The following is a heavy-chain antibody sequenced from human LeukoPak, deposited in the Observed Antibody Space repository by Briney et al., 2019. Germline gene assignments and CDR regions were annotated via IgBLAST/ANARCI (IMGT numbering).Heavy chain of an antibody. CDR1: GFTFSNAW. CDR2: IKSKTDGGTT. D-gene: IGHD6-13*01. Sequence: RPGGSLRLSCAASGFTFSNAWMSWVRKAPGKGLEWVGRIKSKTDGGTTDYAAPVKGRFTISRDDSKNTLYLQMNSLKTEDTAVYYCTTGIIAAAGGDYWGQGTLVTVSS. CDR3: TTGIIAAAGGDY. J-gene: IGHJ4*02. V-gene: IGHV3-15*01.